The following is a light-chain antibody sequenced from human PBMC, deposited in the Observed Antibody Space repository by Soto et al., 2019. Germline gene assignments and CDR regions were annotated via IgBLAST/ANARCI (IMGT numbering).Light chain of an antibody. Sequence: VLTQSPGTLSLSPGERATLSCRASQSVSSTYLAWYQQKPGQAPRLLIYGASSRATGIPDRFSGSGSGTDFTLTISRLEPEDFAVYYCQQYGSSAWTFGQGTKVEIK. CDR1: QSVSSTY. CDR2: GAS. V-gene: IGKV3-20*01. CDR3: QQYGSSAWT. J-gene: IGKJ1*01.